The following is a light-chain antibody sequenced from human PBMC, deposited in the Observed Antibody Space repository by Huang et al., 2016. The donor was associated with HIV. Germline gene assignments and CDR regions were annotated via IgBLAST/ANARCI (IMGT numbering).Light chain of an antibody. V-gene: IGKV1-39*01. CDR2: RAS. CDR1: QILTNS. Sequence: DIQMTQSPSSLSASVGDRVTITCRASQILTNSLNWYQQKPEEAPRLLIFRASNLQSGIPARFSGTSSGTQCTLTSTTLQPEDSAIYYRQQSYNTPRTFGQGTKVQI. CDR3: QQSYNTPRT. J-gene: IGKJ1*01.